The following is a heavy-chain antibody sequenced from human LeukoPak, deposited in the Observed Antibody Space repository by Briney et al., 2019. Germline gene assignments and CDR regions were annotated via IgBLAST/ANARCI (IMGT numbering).Heavy chain of an antibody. Sequence: SGRSLRLSCAASGFTFDDYAMHWVRQAPGKGLEWVSGISWNSGSIDYADSVKGRFTISRDNAKNSLYLQMNSLRAEDTALYYCAKDRYGDYPDALDYWGQGTLVTVSS. CDR1: GFTFDDYA. D-gene: IGHD4-17*01. CDR3: AKDRYGDYPDALDY. J-gene: IGHJ4*02. CDR2: ISWNSGSI. V-gene: IGHV3-9*01.